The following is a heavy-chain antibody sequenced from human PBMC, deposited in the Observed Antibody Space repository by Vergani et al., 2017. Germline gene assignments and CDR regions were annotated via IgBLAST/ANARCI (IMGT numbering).Heavy chain of an antibody. J-gene: IGHJ4*02. CDR2: IYPGDSDT. D-gene: IGHD2-15*01. CDR1: GYSFTSYW. Sequence: EVQLVQSGAEVKKPGESLKISCKGSGYSFTSYWIGWVRQMPGKGLEWMGIIYPGDSDTRYSPSFQGQVTISADKSISTAYLQWSSLKASDTAMYYCARPPQPYCSGGSGSGYDPGDYWGQGTLVTVSS. CDR3: ARPPQPYCSGGSGSGYDPGDY. V-gene: IGHV5-51*01.